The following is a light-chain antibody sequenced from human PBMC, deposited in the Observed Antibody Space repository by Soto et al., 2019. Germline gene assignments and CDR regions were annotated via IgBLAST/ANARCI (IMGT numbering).Light chain of an antibody. CDR2: EVS. Sequence: QTVLTQPPGASGCPGQSVTISWTGSSSDVGAYHYVSWYQQHPGQDPPLIIYEVSQRPSGVPESFSGSKSGNTASLTVYCLQADDEADYYCSSYAGTNNYVLGTGTKVTVL. CDR3: SSYAGTNNYV. CDR1: SSDVGAYHY. V-gene: IGLV2-8*01. J-gene: IGLJ1*01.